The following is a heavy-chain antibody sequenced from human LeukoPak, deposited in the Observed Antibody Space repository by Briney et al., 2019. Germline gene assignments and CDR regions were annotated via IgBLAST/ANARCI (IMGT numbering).Heavy chain of an antibody. CDR2: ISDDGNNK. Sequence: QPGRSLRLSCAASGFTFSSYGMHWVRQAPGKGLEWVAVISDDGNNKYYVDSVKGRFTISRDNPKNTLYLQMDSLRAEDTAVYYCAGGLLGCRGGSCYPTDYWGQGTLVTVSS. CDR3: AGGLLGCRGGSCYPTDY. V-gene: IGHV3-30*03. J-gene: IGHJ4*02. CDR1: GFTFSSYG. D-gene: IGHD2-15*01.